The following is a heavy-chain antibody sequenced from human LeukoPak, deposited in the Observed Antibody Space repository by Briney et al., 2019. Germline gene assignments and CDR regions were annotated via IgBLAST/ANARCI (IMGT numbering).Heavy chain of an antibody. V-gene: IGHV1-2*02. D-gene: IGHD6-13*01. Sequence: ASVKVSCKASGYTFTSYGISWVRQAPGQGLEWMGWINPNSGGTNYAQKFQGRVTMTRDTSISTAYMELSRLRSDDTAVYYCARGSRSSWYQNSDYWGQGTLVTVSS. CDR3: ARGSRSSWYQNSDY. CDR1: GYTFTSYG. CDR2: INPNSGGT. J-gene: IGHJ4*02.